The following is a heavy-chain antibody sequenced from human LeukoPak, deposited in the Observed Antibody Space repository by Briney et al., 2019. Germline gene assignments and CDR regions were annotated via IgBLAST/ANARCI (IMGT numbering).Heavy chain of an antibody. Sequence: SATLSLTCTVSGGSISSSSYYWGWIRQPPGKGLEWIGSIYYSGSTYYNPSLKSRVTISVDTSKNQFSLKLSSVTAADTAVYYCARRGMRSSSWSFDYWGQGTLVTVSS. CDR3: ARRGMRSSSWSFDY. V-gene: IGHV4-39*07. CDR2: IYYSGST. J-gene: IGHJ4*02. CDR1: GGSISSSSYY. D-gene: IGHD6-13*01.